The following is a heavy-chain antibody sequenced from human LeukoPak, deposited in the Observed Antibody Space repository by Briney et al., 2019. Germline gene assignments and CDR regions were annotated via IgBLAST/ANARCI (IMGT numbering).Heavy chain of an antibody. CDR2: INHRGST. Sequence: SETLSLTCGVYGGSFSGYYWNWIRQPPGMGLEWIGEINHRGSTNYNPSLKSRVTISVDTSKNQFSLKLSSVTAADTAVYYCARGLIRRRFDPWGQGTLVTVSS. J-gene: IGHJ5*02. CDR3: ARGLIRRRFDP. CDR1: GGSFSGYY. V-gene: IGHV4-34*01.